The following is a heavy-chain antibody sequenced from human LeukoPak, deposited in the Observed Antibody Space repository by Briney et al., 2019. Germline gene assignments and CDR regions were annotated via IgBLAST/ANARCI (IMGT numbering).Heavy chain of an antibody. J-gene: IGHJ4*02. CDR3: ARETGWTSRSYYFDT. CDR2: ISQSGST. V-gene: IGHV4-4*02. Sequence: PSETLSLTCGVSGGSISSNNWWSWVRQPPGQGLEWIGEISQSGSTNYNPSLKSRVTISVDKSKNQFSLKLNSVTAADTAVYYCARETGWTSRSYYFDTWGQGTLVTVSS. D-gene: IGHD1-26*01. CDR1: GGSISSNNW.